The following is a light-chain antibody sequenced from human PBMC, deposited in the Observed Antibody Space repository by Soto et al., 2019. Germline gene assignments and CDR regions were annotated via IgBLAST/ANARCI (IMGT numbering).Light chain of an antibody. CDR1: RAINDY. CDR2: AAS. J-gene: IGKJ3*01. V-gene: IGKV1-27*01. CDR3: QSYKSHPFT. Sequence: GDRVTITCRASRAINDYVAWYQQKPGKSPNLLIFAASSLESGVPSRFSGSGSGTEFTLTISSLQPEDVATYYCQSYKSHPFTFSPGTKVEMK.